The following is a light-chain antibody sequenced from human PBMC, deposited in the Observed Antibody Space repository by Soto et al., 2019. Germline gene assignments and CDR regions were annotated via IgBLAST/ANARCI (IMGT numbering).Light chain of an antibody. V-gene: IGKV3-11*01. J-gene: IGKJ5*01. Sequence: EVVMTQSPATLSVSPGERATLSCRASESVSRNLAWYQQKPGQAPRLLIYDASNRATDIPARFSGSGSGTDFTLTISSLEPEDFAVYYCQQRSNWPPFTFGQGTRLEIK. CDR3: QQRSNWPPFT. CDR2: DAS. CDR1: ESVSRN.